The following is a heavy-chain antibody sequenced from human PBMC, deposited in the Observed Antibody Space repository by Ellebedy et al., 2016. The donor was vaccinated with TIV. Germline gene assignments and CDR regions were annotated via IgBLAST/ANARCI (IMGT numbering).Heavy chain of an antibody. CDR3: TRETNPPPGALAGTGFDC. Sequence: PGGSLRLSFAASGFTFSSYGMHWVRQAPGKGLEWVAFKRFDGRNEYNGASVKGRFIISRDLSKNTLYLQMNRMTSDDTGIYYCTRETNPPPGALAGTGFDCWGQGTLVIVSS. CDR2: KRFDGRNE. D-gene: IGHD6-19*01. J-gene: IGHJ4*02. V-gene: IGHV3-30*02. CDR1: GFTFSSYG.